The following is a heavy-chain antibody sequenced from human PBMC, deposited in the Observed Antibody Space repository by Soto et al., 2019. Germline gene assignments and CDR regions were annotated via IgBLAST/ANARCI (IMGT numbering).Heavy chain of an antibody. V-gene: IGHV3-30*03. CDR3: ASDDPLTTVTMIDY. Sequence: GGSLRLSCAASGFTFSSYGMHWVRQAPGKGLEWVAVISYDGSNKYYADSVKGRFTISRDNSKNTLYLQMNSLRAEDTAVYYCASDDPLTTVTMIDYWGQGTLVTVSS. J-gene: IGHJ4*02. CDR2: ISYDGSNK. D-gene: IGHD4-17*01. CDR1: GFTFSSYG.